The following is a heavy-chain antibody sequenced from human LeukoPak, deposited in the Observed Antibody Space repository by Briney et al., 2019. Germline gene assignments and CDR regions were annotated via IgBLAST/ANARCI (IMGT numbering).Heavy chain of an antibody. J-gene: IGHJ5*02. Sequence: SVKVSCKASGGTFSSYAISWVRQAPGQGLEWMGGVIPIFGTANYAQKFQGRVTITADESTSTAYMELSSLRSEDTAVYYCARAPSEWLRVDNWFDPWGQGTLVTVSS. V-gene: IGHV1-69*13. CDR1: GGTFSSYA. CDR3: ARAPSEWLRVDNWFDP. D-gene: IGHD5-12*01. CDR2: VIPIFGTA.